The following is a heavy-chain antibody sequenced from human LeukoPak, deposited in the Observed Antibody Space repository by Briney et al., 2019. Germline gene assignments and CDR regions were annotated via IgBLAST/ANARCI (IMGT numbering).Heavy chain of an antibody. D-gene: IGHD1-26*01. CDR1: GYTFTACY. V-gene: IGHV1-2*02. CDR3: ARVYERATRVRVAFDI. J-gene: IGHJ3*02. CDR2: IDPNTGDT. Sequence: ASVKVSCKASGYTFTACYIHWVRQAPGQGLEWMGWIDPNTGDTRYSQKLQRGVTMTRDTSITTAYMELNRLSYDDTAVYYCARVYERATRVRVAFDIWGQGTMVTVSS.